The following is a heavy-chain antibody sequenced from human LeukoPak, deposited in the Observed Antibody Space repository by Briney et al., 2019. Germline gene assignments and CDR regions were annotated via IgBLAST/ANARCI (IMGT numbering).Heavy chain of an antibody. CDR3: ATEGRYCSSTSCYNFDY. V-gene: IGHV1-2*02. CDR1: GYTFTGCY. J-gene: IGHJ4*02. Sequence: ASVKVSCKASGYTFTGCYMHWVRQAPGQGLEWMGWINPNSGGTNYAQKFQGRVTMTRDTSISTAYMELSRLRSDDTAVYYCATEGRYCSSTSCYNFDYWGQGTLVTVSS. CDR2: INPNSGGT. D-gene: IGHD2-2*02.